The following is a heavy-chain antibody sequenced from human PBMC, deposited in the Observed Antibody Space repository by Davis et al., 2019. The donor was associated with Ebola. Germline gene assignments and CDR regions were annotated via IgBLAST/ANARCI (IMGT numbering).Heavy chain of an antibody. CDR3: ARLYYDFWSGYLVHFDY. CDR2: IYPGDSDT. CDR1: GYSFTSYW. D-gene: IGHD3-3*01. V-gene: IGHV5-51*01. Sequence: KVSCKGSGYSFTSYWIGWVRQMPGKGLEWMGIIYPGDSDTRYSPSFQGQVTISADKSISTAYLQWSSLKASDTAMYYCARLYYDFWSGYLVHFDYWGQGTLVTVSS. J-gene: IGHJ4*02.